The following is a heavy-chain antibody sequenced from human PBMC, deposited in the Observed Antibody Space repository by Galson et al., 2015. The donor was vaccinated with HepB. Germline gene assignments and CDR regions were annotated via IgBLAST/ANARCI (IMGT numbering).Heavy chain of an antibody. CDR1: GYTLTELS. D-gene: IGHD2-2*01. V-gene: IGHV1-24*01. CDR3: ATVYCSSTSCPLPYYYYGMDV. J-gene: IGHJ6*02. Sequence: SVKVSCKVSGYTLTELSMHWVRQAPGKGLEWMGGFDPEDGETIYAQKFQGRVTMTEDTSTDTAYMELSSLRSEDTAVYYCATVYCSSTSCPLPYYYYGMDVWGQGTTVTVSS. CDR2: FDPEDGET.